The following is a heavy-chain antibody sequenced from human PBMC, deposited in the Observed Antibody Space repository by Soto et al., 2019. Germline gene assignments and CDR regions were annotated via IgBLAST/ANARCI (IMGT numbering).Heavy chain of an antibody. CDR1: GFAFSNYA. Sequence: QVQLVESGGGVVQHGRSLRLSCAASGFAFSNYAMHWVRQAPGKGLEWVAVISYDGSNKYYADSVKGRFTISRDNSKNTLYLQMISLRAEDTAVYYCASAPTTVVTPYYFDYWGQGTLVTVSS. CDR3: ASAPTTVVTPYYFDY. D-gene: IGHD4-17*01. CDR2: ISYDGSNK. J-gene: IGHJ4*02. V-gene: IGHV3-30-3*01.